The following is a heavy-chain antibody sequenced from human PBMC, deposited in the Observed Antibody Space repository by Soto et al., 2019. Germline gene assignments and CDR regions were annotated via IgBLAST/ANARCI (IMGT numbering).Heavy chain of an antibody. V-gene: IGHV4-4*07. J-gene: IGHJ5*02. D-gene: IGHD1-1*01. CDR1: VASISVFY. CDR3: VRDGTKTLRDWFDP. CDR2: IYATGTT. Sequence: SETLCLTCTVSVASISVFYWSWIRKSAGKGLEWIGRIYATGTTDYNPSLKSRVMMSVDTSKKQFSLKLRSVTAADTAVYYCVRDGTKTLRDWFDPWGHGISVTVSA.